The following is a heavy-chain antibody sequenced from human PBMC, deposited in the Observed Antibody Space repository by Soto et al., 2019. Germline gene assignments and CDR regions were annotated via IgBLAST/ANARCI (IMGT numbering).Heavy chain of an antibody. CDR3: VRSGRRSGIDY. V-gene: IGHV1-8*02. D-gene: IGHD1-1*01. Sequence: QVQLVQSGAEVKKPGASVKVSCEASGYTFSSYDISWVRQATGQGLEWMGWVNPNSNETDYAQKFQGRVTMTGNTSIRTAYMELSSLRSDDTAMYYCVRSGRRSGIDYWGQGTLVTVSS. CDR2: VNPNSNET. CDR1: GYTFSSYD. J-gene: IGHJ4*02.